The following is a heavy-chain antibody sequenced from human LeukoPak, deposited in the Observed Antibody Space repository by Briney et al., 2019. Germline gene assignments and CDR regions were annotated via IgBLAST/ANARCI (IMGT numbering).Heavy chain of an antibody. V-gene: IGHV3-73*01. Sequence: RGSLRLSCASAGFTVSGSAMHWVRHASGKGLEWVGRSRTKASSYATAYAASVKGRFTISRDDSKNTASLQMNSLKTEDTAVYYCTSYSSPEGVDPWGQGTLVTVSS. CDR1: GFTVSGSA. J-gene: IGHJ5*02. CDR3: TSYSSPEGVDP. D-gene: IGHD6-13*01. CDR2: SRTKASSYAT.